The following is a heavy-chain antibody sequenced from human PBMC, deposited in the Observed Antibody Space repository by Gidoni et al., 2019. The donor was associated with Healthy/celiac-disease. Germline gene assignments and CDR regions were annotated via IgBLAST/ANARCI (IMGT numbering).Heavy chain of an antibody. J-gene: IGHJ6*02. D-gene: IGHD2-15*01. CDR1: VGSISSSRYY. Sequence: QLQLQESGPGLVKPSETLSLTCTVSVGSISSSRYYWGWIREPPGKGLEWIGSIYYSGSTYYNPSLKSRVTISVDTSKNQFSLKLSSVTAADTAVYYCARVVVVAAMDYYYYYGMDVWGQGTTVTVSS. CDR3: ARVVVVAAMDYYYYYGMDV. CDR2: IYYSGST. V-gene: IGHV4-39*07.